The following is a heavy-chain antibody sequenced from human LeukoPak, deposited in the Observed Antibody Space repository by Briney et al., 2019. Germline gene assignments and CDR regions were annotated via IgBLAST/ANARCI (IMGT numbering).Heavy chain of an antibody. CDR2: LSGSGADT. V-gene: IGHV3-23*01. D-gene: IGHD2-15*01. J-gene: IGHJ4*02. CDR3: AKSDCSGGSCYENY. Sequence: PGGSLRLSCAASGFTFSRNALSWVRQAPGKGLEWVSSLSGSGADTYYADSVKGRFTISRDNSKNTVYLQMNSLRAEDTAVYYCAKSDCSGGSCYENYWGQGTLVTVSS. CDR1: GFTFSRNA.